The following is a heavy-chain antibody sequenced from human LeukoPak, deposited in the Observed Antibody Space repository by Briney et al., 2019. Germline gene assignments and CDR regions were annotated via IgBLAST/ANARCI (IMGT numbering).Heavy chain of an antibody. V-gene: IGHV1-8*02. CDR1: GYTFTGYY. CDR2: MNPNSANA. D-gene: IGHD6-19*01. Sequence: GASVKVSCKASGYTFTGYYMHWVRQAPGQGLEWMGWMNPNSANAGYSQKFQDRVTMTRSTSISTAYMELSSLRSEDTAVYYCAKGAWSSSGYTALYYFDYWGQGTLVTVSS. J-gene: IGHJ4*02. CDR3: AKGAWSSSGYTALYYFDY.